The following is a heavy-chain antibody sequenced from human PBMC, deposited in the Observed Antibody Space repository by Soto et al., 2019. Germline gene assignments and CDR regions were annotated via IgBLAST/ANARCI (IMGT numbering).Heavy chain of an antibody. CDR3: ARAAGYYGSGSFPDAFDI. V-gene: IGHV1-8*01. J-gene: IGHJ3*02. CDR1: GYTFTIYD. D-gene: IGHD3-10*01. CDR2: MNPNSGNT. Sequence: ASVKVSCTASGYTFTIYDINWVRQATGQGLEWMGWMNPNSGNTGYAQKFQGRVTMTRNTSISTAYMELSSLRSEDTAVYYCARAAGYYGSGSFPDAFDIWGQGTMVTVSS.